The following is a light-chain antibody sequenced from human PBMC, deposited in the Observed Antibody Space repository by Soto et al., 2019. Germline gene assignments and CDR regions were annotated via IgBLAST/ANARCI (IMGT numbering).Light chain of an antibody. J-gene: IGLJ2*01. CDR3: CSYAGSYTVV. V-gene: IGLV2-11*01. CDR2: DVS. CDR1: SDDVGLYNY. Sequence: QSALTQPASVSGSPGQSITISCIGTSDDVGLYNYVSWYQQHPGKAPKLMIYDVSKRPSGVPDRFSGSKSGNTASLTISGLQAEDEADYYCCSYAGSYTVVFGGGTKLTVL.